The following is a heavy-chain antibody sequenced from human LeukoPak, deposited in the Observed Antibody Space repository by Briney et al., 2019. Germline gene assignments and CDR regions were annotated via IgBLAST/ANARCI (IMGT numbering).Heavy chain of an antibody. V-gene: IGHV3-23*01. Sequence: GGSLRLSCAASGFTFSSYAMSWVRQAPGKGLEWVSAISGSGGSTYYAGSVKGRFTISRDNSKNTLYLQMNSLRAEDTAVYYCAKVGSGVVVAASDYWGQGTLVTVSS. CDR1: GFTFSSYA. CDR3: AKVGSGVVVAASDY. CDR2: ISGSGGST. J-gene: IGHJ4*02. D-gene: IGHD2-15*01.